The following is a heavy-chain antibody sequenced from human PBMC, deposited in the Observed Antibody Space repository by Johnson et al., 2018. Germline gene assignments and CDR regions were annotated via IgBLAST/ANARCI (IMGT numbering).Heavy chain of an antibody. CDR2: MNQDGSET. V-gene: IGHV3-7*01. D-gene: IGHD3-10*01. Sequence: VQLVESGGELVQRGGSLRLSCAASGFTSRNYWMSWVRQAPGKGLEWVANMNQDGSETYYVDSVKGRFTISRDNAKNSLYLQMNSLRADDTALYYCARGRDFYGSGLDAFDMWGQGTMVTVSS. CDR3: ARGRDFYGSGLDAFDM. J-gene: IGHJ3*02. CDR1: GFTSRNYW.